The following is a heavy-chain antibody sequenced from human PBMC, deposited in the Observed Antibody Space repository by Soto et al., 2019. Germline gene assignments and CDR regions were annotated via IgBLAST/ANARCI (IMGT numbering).Heavy chain of an antibody. CDR1: GFTFSDYY. CDR2: ISSSGSTI. J-gene: IGHJ6*03. D-gene: IGHD6-13*01. Sequence: PGGSLRLSCAASGFTFSDYYMSWIRQAPGKGLEWVSYISSSGSTIYYADSVKGRFTISRDNAKNSLYLQMNSLRAEDTAVYYCARAVAAAGYYYYYYCYMDVWGKGTTVPSP. V-gene: IGHV3-11*01. CDR3: ARAVAAAGYYYYYYCYMDV.